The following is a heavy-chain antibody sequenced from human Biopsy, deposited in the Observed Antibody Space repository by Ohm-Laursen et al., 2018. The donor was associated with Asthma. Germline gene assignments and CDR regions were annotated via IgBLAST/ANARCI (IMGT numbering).Heavy chain of an antibody. V-gene: IGHV3-23*01. CDR1: GFAFNNSS. CDR2: ISASGVRT. CDR3: GKITASRKKANNWFDP. Sequence: SLRLSCAASGFAFNNSSMTWVRQAPGKGLEWVSSISASGVRTFYADAVKGRFTISRDSSRNTLYLQLSTLRVEDTAVYFCGKITASRKKANNWFDPWGQGTLVTVSS. D-gene: IGHD3-10*01. J-gene: IGHJ5*02.